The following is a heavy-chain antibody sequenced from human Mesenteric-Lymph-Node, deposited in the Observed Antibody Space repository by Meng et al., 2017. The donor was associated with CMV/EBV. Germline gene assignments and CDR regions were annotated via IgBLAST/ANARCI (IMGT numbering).Heavy chain of an antibody. V-gene: IGHV4-39*07. D-gene: IGHD3-3*01. CDR1: GGSISSSSYY. CDR2: IYYSGST. J-gene: IGHJ4*02. Sequence: SETLSLTCTVSGGSISSSSYYWGWIRQPPGKGLEWIGSIYYSGSTYYNPSLKSRVTISVDTSKNQFSLKLSSVTAADTAVYYCAREGQGFLEWLLSNYFDYWGQGTLVTVSS. CDR3: AREGQGFLEWLLSNYFDY.